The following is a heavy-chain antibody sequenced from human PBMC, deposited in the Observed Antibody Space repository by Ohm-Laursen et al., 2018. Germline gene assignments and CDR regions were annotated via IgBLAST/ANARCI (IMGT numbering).Heavy chain of an antibody. Sequence: SVKVSCKASGGTFSSYAISWVRQAPGQGLEWMGGIIPIFGTANYAQKFQGRVTITADESTSTAYMELSSLRSEDTAVYYCASSVVPAAPYYYYYGMDVWGQGTTVTVSS. CDR3: ASSVVPAAPYYYYYGMDV. CDR1: GGTFSSYA. D-gene: IGHD2-2*01. V-gene: IGHV1-69*13. CDR2: IIPIFGTA. J-gene: IGHJ6*02.